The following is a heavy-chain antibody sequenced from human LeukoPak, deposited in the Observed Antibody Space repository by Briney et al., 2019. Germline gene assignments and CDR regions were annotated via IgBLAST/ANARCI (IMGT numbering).Heavy chain of an antibody. CDR3: APDSGWSLL. CDR2: ISGDGVST. V-gene: IGHV3-43*02. D-gene: IGHD3-3*01. Sequence: GGSLRLSCVASTLPFRDSAMYWVRQAPGKGLEWVSLISGDGVSTFYADSVKGRFSISRDNSKNFLYMEMNSLRTEDAVMYCYAPDSGWSLLGGRGTLVAVSS. J-gene: IGHJ4*02. CDR1: TLPFRDSA.